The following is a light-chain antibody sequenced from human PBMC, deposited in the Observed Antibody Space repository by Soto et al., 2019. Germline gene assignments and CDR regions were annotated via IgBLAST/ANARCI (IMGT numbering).Light chain of an antibody. CDR2: AAS. J-gene: IGKJ1*01. CDR3: LQYYSYPWT. CDR1: QGISSY. Sequence: AIRMTQSPSSFSASTGDRVTITCRASQGISSYLAWYQQKPGKAPKLLIYAASTLQSGVPSRFSGSGSGTDFTVTISCLQSEDFATYYCLQYYSYPWTFGQGTKLEIK. V-gene: IGKV1-8*01.